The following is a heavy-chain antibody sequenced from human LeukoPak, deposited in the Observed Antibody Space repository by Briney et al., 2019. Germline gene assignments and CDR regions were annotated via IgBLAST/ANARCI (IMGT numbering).Heavy chain of an antibody. V-gene: IGHV3-23*01. Sequence: GSLRLSCAASGFTFSSYAMSWVRQAPGKGLEWFSAISGSGGSTYYADSVKGRFTISRDNSKNTLYLQMNSLRAEDSSVYCCARPTTVTTISADAFDIWGQGTMVTVSS. CDR2: ISGSGGST. D-gene: IGHD4-17*01. CDR3: ARPTTVTTISADAFDI. J-gene: IGHJ3*02. CDR1: GFTFSSYA.